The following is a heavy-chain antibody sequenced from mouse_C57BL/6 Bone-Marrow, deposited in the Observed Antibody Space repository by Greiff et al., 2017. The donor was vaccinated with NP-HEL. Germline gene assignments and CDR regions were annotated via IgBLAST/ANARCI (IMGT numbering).Heavy chain of an antibody. Sequence: EVHLVESEGGLVQPGSSMKLSCTASGFTFSDYYMAWVRQVPEKGLEWVANINYDGSSTYYLDSLKSRFIISRDNAKNILYLQMSSLKSEDTATYYCARANCYWYFDVWGTGTTVTVSS. V-gene: IGHV5-16*01. CDR1: GFTFSDYY. CDR2: INYDGSST. CDR3: ARANCYWYFDV. J-gene: IGHJ1*03. D-gene: IGHD4-1*01.